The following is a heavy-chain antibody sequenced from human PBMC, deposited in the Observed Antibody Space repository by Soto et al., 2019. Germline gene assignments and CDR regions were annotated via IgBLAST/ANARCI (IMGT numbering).Heavy chain of an antibody. Sequence: SETLSLTCTVSGGSISSYYWSWLRQPPGKGLEWIGCIYYSGSTYYNPSLKSRVTISVDTSKNQFSLKLSSVTAADTAVYYCARQPVYDILTPPGAFDIWGQGTMVTVSS. CDR3: ARQPVYDILTPPGAFDI. D-gene: IGHD3-9*01. V-gene: IGHV4-59*04. CDR1: GGSISSYY. CDR2: IYYSGST. J-gene: IGHJ3*02.